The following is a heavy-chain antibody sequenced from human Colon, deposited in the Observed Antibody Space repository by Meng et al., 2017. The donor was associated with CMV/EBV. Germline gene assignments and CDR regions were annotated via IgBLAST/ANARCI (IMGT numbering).Heavy chain of an antibody. Sequence: GESLKISCAVSGFTFSNHWMHWVRQVPGEGLVWVASINGLGDSTNYADSVKGRFTISRDSSMSTLYLQMNNLRGDDTAIYFCAKDLSGSYAYYFDSWGQGTLVTVSS. CDR1: GFTFSNHW. V-gene: IGHV3-23*01. D-gene: IGHD1-26*01. CDR3: AKDLSGSYAYYFDS. J-gene: IGHJ4*02. CDR2: INGLGDST.